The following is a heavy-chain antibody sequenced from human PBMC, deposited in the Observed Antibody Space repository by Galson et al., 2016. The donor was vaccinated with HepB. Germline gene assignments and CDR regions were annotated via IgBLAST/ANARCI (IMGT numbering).Heavy chain of an antibody. CDR1: GFTFSTYA. CDR3: AKWSDAAATY. V-gene: IGHV3-23*01. J-gene: IGHJ4*02. CDR2: ISCSGDTT. D-gene: IGHD6-13*01. Sequence: SLRLSCAGTGFTFSTYAMSWVRQAPGKRLEWVSAISCSGDTTYYADSVKGRFSISRDNSKNTLYLQMSGLTAEDTAVFYCAKWSDAAATYWGQGALVTVSS.